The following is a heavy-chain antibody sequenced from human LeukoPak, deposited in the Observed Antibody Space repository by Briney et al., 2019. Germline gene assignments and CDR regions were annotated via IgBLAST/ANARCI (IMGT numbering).Heavy chain of an antibody. CDR2: IYYSGST. D-gene: IGHD6-6*01. Sequence: PSETLSLTCIVSGGSISSGSYYWGWIRQPPGKGLEWIGSIYYSGSTYYNPSLKSRVTISVDTSKNQFSLKLSSVTAADTAVYYCARGGIGQLEGIDYWGQGTLVTVSS. V-gene: IGHV4-39*01. J-gene: IGHJ4*02. CDR1: GGSISSGSYY. CDR3: ARGGIGQLEGIDY.